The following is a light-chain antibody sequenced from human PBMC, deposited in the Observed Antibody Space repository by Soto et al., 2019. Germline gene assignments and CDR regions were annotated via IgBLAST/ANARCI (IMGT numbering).Light chain of an antibody. J-gene: IGLJ2*01. CDR3: SSYTSTRTLVI. CDR1: SSDVGGYNY. Sequence: QSALTQPASVSGSPGQSITIDCTGTSSDVGGYNYVAWYQHHPGKAPKVMIYDVSNRPSGVSNRFSGSKSVNTASLTISGLQAEDEAEYYCSSYTSTRTLVIFGGGTKLTVL. V-gene: IGLV2-14*03. CDR2: DVS.